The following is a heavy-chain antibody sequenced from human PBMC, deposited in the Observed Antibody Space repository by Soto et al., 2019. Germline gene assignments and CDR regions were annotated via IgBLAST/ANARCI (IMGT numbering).Heavy chain of an antibody. J-gene: IGHJ6*02. Sequence: GESLKISCKGSGYSFTSYWISWVRQMPGKGLEWMGRIDPSDSYTNYSPSFQGHVTISADKSISTAYLQWSSLKASDTAMYYCAIRGVVVPAAIYYYGMDVWGQGTTVTV. CDR2: IDPSDSYT. D-gene: IGHD2-2*01. CDR3: AIRGVVVPAAIYYYGMDV. V-gene: IGHV5-10-1*01. CDR1: GYSFTSYW.